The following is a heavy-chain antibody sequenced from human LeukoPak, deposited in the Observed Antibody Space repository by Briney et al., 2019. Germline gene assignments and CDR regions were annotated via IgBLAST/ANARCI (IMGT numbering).Heavy chain of an antibody. J-gene: IGHJ4*02. CDR1: GFTFSEYY. Sequence: GGSLRLSCAASGFTFSEYYMSWSRQAPGKGEGRSSYISGSCIHTTYADSLRCRFTISRHNAKNSLSLQVNSLIADDTAVYYCARVGSTVAAGTPDYWGQGTLVTVSS. CDR3: ARVGSTVAAGTPDY. V-gene: IGHV3-11*06. CDR2: ISGSCIHT. D-gene: IGHD6-13*01.